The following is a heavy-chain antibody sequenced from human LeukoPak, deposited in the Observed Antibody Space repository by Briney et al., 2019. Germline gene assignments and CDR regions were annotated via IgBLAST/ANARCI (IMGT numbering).Heavy chain of an antibody. D-gene: IGHD3-10*01. CDR2: IYFSGST. V-gene: IGHV4-59*01. J-gene: IGHJ6*03. CDR3: ARDVPRGTGYMDV. Sequence: SETLSLTCTVSGGSIKNYYWTWIRQPPGKGLEWIGYIYFSGSTSSNPSLKSRVTISVDTSKNQFSLRLRYVTAADTAVYYCARDVPRGTGYMDVWGKGTTVTVSS. CDR1: GGSIKNYY.